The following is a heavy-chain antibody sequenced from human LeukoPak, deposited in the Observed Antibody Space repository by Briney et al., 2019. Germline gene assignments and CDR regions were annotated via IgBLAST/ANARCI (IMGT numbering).Heavy chain of an antibody. CDR1: GFTFSSYS. CDR3: ARDLWFGELVY. D-gene: IGHD3-10*01. CDR2: ISSSSSYI. V-gene: IGHV3-21*01. Sequence: GGSLRLSCAASGFTFSSYSMNWVRQAPGKGLEWVSSISSSSSYIYYGDSVKGRFTISRDNAKNSLYLQMNSLRAEDTAVYYCARDLWFGELVYWGQGTLVTVSS. J-gene: IGHJ4*02.